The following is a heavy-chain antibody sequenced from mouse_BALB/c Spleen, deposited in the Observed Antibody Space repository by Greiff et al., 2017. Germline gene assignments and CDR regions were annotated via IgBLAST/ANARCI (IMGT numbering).Heavy chain of an antibody. D-gene: IGHD2-4*01. J-gene: IGHJ4*01. CDR1: GFTFSSYG. V-gene: IGHV5-6*02. CDR3: ARQSIYYENAMDY. Sequence: DVMLVESGGDLVKPGGSLKLSCAASGFTFSSYGMSWVRQTPDKRLEWVATISSGGSYTYYPDSVKGRFTISRDNAKNTLYLQMSSLKSEDTAMYYCARQSIYYENAMDYWGQGTSVTVSS. CDR2: ISSGGSYT.